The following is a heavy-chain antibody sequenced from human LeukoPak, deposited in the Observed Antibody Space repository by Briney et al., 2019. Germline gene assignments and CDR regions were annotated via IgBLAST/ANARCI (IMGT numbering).Heavy chain of an antibody. V-gene: IGHV1-46*01. CDR1: GGTFSSYA. D-gene: IGHD1-20*01. CDR3: ARDKVAIGRYNWNSPQPYYYGMDV. CDR2: INPSGGST. J-gene: IGHJ6*02. Sequence: GASVKVSCKASGGTFSSYAISWVRQAPGQGLEWMGIINPSGGSTSYAQKFQGRVTMTRDTSTSTVYMELSSLRSEDTAVYYCARDKVAIGRYNWNSPQPYYYGMDVWGQGTTVTVSS.